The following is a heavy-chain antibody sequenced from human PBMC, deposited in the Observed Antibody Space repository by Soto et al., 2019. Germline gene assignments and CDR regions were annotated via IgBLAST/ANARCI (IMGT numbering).Heavy chain of an antibody. CDR3: ARAGTPLGYCSSTSCYLFDY. Sequence: PSETLSLTCAVSGGSISSSNWWSWVRQPPGKGLEWIGEIYHSGSTNYNPSLKSRVTISVDKSKNQFSLKLSSVTAADTAVYYCARAGTPLGYCSSTSCYLFDYWGQGTLVTVSS. V-gene: IGHV4-4*02. CDR1: GGSISSSNW. D-gene: IGHD2-2*01. CDR2: IYHSGST. J-gene: IGHJ4*02.